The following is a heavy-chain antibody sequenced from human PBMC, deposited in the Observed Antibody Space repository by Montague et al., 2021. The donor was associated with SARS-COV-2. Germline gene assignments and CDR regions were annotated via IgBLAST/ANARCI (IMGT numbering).Heavy chain of an antibody. J-gene: IGHJ3*02. CDR2: XDWDDDK. CDR1: GFSLSTSGMR. Sequence: PALVKPTQTLTLTCTLSGFSLSTSGMRASWIRQPPGKALEWLARXDWDDDKFCSTSLKTRLTISKDTSKNQVVLTMTNMDPVDTATYYYARSYYDILTNYYDAFDIWGQGTMVTVSS. V-gene: IGHV2-70*04. CDR3: ARSYYDILTNYYDAFDI. D-gene: IGHD3-9*01.